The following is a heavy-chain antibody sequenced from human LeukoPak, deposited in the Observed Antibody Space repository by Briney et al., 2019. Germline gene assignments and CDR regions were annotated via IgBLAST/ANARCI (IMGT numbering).Heavy chain of an antibody. D-gene: IGHD1-1*01. V-gene: IGHV1-18*01. CDR2: ISAYNGNT. Sequence: ASVKVSCKASGYTFTSYGISWVRQAPGQGLEWMGWISAYNGNTNYAQKLQGRVTITTDESTSTAYMELSSLRSEDTAVYYCARGIEDQLERPGWFDPWGQGTLVTVSS. J-gene: IGHJ5*02. CDR3: ARGIEDQLERPGWFDP. CDR1: GYTFTSYG.